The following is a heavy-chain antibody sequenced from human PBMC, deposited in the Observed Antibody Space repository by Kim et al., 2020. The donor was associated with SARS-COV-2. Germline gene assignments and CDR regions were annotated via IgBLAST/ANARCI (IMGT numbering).Heavy chain of an antibody. D-gene: IGHD3-22*01. CDR2: IYYSGST. CDR3: ARECDSSGYYYFDY. CDR1: GGSISSGGYY. Sequence: SETLSLTCTVSGGSISSGGYYWSWIRQHPGKGLEWIGYIYYSGSTYYNPSLKSRVTISVDTSKNQFSLKLSSVTAADTAVYYCARECDSSGYYYFDYWGQGTLVTVSS. V-gene: IGHV4-31*03. J-gene: IGHJ4*02.